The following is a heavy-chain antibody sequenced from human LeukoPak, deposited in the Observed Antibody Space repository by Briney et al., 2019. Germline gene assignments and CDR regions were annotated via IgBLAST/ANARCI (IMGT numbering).Heavy chain of an antibody. Sequence: GASVKVSCKASGYTFTGYYMHWVRQAPGQGLEWMGRINPNSGGTNYAKQFKGRVTMTRDTSISTAYMELSRLRSDDTAVYYCASSKATAFGDFNYWGQGTLVTVSS. CDR3: ASSKATAFGDFNY. J-gene: IGHJ4*02. V-gene: IGHV1-2*06. CDR1: GYTFTGYY. CDR2: INPNSGGT. D-gene: IGHD3-16*01.